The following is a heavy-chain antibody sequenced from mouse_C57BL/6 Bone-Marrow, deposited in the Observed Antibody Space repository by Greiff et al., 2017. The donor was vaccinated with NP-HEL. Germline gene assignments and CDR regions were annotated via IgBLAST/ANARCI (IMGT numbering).Heavy chain of an antibody. D-gene: IGHD3-2*02. Sequence: QVQLQQSGAELAKPGASVKLSCKASGYTFTSYWMHWVKQRPGQGLEWIGYISTSRGYTKYNQKIKDKATLTADKSSSTAYMQLSSLTYEYSAVYDCARRGDSSGYVVLFAYWGQGTLVTVSA. CDR1: GYTFTSYW. J-gene: IGHJ3*01. CDR2: ISTSRGYT. V-gene: IGHV1-7*01. CDR3: ARRGDSSGYVVLFAY.